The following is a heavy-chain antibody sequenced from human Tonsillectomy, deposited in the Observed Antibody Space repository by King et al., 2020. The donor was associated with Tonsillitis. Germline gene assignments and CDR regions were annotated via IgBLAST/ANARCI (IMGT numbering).Heavy chain of an antibody. CDR2: IYSGGST. CDR1: GFTVSSNY. V-gene: IGHV3-53*01. Sequence: VQLVESGGGLIQPGGSLRLSCAASGFTVSSNYMSWVRQAPGKGLEWVSVIYSGGSTYYADSVKGRFTISRDNSKNTLYLQMNSLRAEYTAVYYCATKYFGELPSYWGQGTLVTVSS. J-gene: IGHJ4*02. D-gene: IGHD3-10*01. CDR3: ATKYFGELPSY.